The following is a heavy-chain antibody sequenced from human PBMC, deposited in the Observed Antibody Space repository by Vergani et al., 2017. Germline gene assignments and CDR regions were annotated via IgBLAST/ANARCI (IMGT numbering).Heavy chain of an antibody. J-gene: IGHJ3*02. Sequence: QVQLQESGPGLVKPSETLSLTCAVSGYSISSGYYWGWIRQPPGKGLEWIGSIYHSGSTYYNPSLKSRVTISVDTSKNQFSLKLSSVTAADTAVYYCARTFYYGSGPWGRGAFDIWGQGTMVTVSS. V-gene: IGHV4-38-2*01. CDR2: IYHSGST. CDR3: ARTFYYGSGPWGRGAFDI. CDR1: GYSISSGYY. D-gene: IGHD3-10*01.